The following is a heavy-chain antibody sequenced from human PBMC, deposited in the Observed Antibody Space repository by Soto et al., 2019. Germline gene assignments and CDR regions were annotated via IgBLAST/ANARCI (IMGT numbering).Heavy chain of an antibody. Sequence: SETLSLTCTVSGGSVSSGTYYWSWIRQPPGKGLEWIGYIYYSGSTNYNPSLKSRVTISVDTSKNQFSLKLRSVTAADTALYYCAREGDPQAFDYWGQGTLVTVSS. V-gene: IGHV4-61*01. J-gene: IGHJ4*02. D-gene: IGHD2-21*02. CDR3: AREGDPQAFDY. CDR2: IYYSGST. CDR1: GGSVSSGTYY.